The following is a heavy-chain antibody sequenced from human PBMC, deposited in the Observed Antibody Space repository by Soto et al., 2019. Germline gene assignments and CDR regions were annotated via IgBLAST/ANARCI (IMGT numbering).Heavy chain of an antibody. CDR1: GGSISSHY. CDR3: AREFTF. D-gene: IGHD3-16*01. Sequence: SETLSLTCVVSGGSISSHYWSWIRQPPGSGLEWIGFIHYSGSTYYNPSLKSRVTISVDTSKNQFSLKLSSVTAADTAVYYCAREFTFWGHGTLVTVSS. CDR2: IHYSGST. J-gene: IGHJ4*01. V-gene: IGHV4-59*11.